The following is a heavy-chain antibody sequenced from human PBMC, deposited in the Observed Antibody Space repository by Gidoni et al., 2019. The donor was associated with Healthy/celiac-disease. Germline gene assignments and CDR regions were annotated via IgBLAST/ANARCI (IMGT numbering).Heavy chain of an antibody. D-gene: IGHD5-18*01. CDR2: ISWNSGSI. CDR3: AKGSNRGYSYGYKSY. J-gene: IGHJ4*02. V-gene: IGHV3-9*01. CDR1: GFTFDDYA. Sequence: EVQLVESGGGLVQTGRSLRLSCAASGFTFDDYAMHWVRQAPGKGLEWVSGISWNSGSIGYADSVKGRFTISRDNAKNSLYLQMNSLRAEDTALYHCAKGSNRGYSYGYKSYWGQGTLVTVSS.